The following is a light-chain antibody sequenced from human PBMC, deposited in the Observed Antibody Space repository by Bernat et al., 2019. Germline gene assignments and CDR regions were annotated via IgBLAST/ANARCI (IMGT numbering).Light chain of an antibody. CDR3: QQYGISPIT. Sequence: VVLTQSPGTLSLSPGERATLSCKASQRVSSNYLSWFQQRPGQTPRLLIYGASTRDSGIPVRFTGGGSGTDFTLTISGLEPEDFAIYYCQQYGISPITFGQGTRLEIK. V-gene: IGKV3-20*01. CDR2: GAS. J-gene: IGKJ5*01. CDR1: QRVSSNY.